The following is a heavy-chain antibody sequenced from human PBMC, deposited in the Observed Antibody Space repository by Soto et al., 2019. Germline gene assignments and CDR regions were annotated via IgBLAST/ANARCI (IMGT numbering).Heavy chain of an antibody. CDR2: ITDTGGDA. V-gene: IGHV3-23*01. CDR3: ARGSTDSYPGSRIFDF. CDR1: GLTFGSRA. D-gene: IGHD3-10*01. Sequence: GPRRISCVGSGLTFGSRAMSWVRQATGEGLQWVSTITDTGGDAKYADSVRGRFVISRDNSKKTLDLQMTSLTAEDSAMYFCARGSTDSYPGSRIFDFWGRGTLVTVSS. J-gene: IGHJ4*02.